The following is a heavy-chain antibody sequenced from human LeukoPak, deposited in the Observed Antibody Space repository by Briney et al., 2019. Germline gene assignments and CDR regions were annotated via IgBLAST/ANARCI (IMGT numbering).Heavy chain of an antibody. J-gene: IGHJ4*01. V-gene: IGHV4-39*01. CDR3: ASRVYGLGSFNY. CDR2: IYNSGTT. D-gene: IGHD3-10*01. Sequence: NPSETLSLTCTVSGDSISSTSYYWDWIRQPPGKGLEWIGSIYNSGTTYYNPSLKSRVTISVDTPKNQFSLKVSSVTAADTAVNYCASRVYGLGSFNYWGQGTLVTVSS. CDR1: GDSISSTSYY.